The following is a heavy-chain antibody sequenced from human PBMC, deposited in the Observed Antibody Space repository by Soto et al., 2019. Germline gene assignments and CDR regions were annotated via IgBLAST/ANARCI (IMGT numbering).Heavy chain of an antibody. CDR1: GGSISSSSYY. V-gene: IGHV4-39*01. CDR2: IYYSGST. D-gene: IGHD1-26*01. CDR3: ANMYSGSYPRPPYYFDY. Sequence: SETLSLTCTVSGGSISSSSYYWGWIRQPPGKGLEWIGSIYYSGSTYYNPSLKSRVTISVDTSKNQFSLKLSSVTAADTAVYYCANMYSGSYPRPPYYFDYWGQGTLVTVSS. J-gene: IGHJ4*02.